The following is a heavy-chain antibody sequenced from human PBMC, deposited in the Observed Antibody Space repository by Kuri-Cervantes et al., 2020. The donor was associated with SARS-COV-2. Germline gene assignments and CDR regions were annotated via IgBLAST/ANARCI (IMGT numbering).Heavy chain of an antibody. V-gene: IGHV3-74*01. CDR1: GFTFSSYW. Sequence: GESLKISCAASGFTFSSYWMHWVRQVPGEGLVWVSRINSGGTSTSYAGSVKGRFTISRDDSKNTLYLQMNSLKTEDTAVYYCTTGQGDYGDYAVDYWGQGTRVTVSS. CDR2: INSGGTST. J-gene: IGHJ4*02. D-gene: IGHD4-17*01. CDR3: TTGQGDYGDYAVDY.